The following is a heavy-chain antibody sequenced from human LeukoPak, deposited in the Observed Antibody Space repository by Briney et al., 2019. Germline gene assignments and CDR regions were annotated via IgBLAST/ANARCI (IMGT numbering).Heavy chain of an antibody. Sequence: GGSLRLSCAASGFTFSSYGMHWVRQAPGKGLEWVAFIRYDGTNKYYADSVKGRFTISRDNSKNTLYLQMNGQKPEDTAVYYCAKWGSSWDNWFDPWGQGTLVTVSS. CDR1: GFTFSSYG. CDR3: AKWGSSWDNWFDP. CDR2: IRYDGTNK. V-gene: IGHV3-30*02. J-gene: IGHJ5*02. D-gene: IGHD6-13*01.